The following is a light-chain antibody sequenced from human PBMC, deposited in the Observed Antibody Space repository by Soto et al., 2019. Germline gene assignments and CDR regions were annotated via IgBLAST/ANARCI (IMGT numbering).Light chain of an antibody. CDR1: SSDVGNYNY. J-gene: IGLJ2*01. CDR3: SSYAGSNNFKV. Sequence: QSALTQPPSASGSPGQSVTISCTGTSSDVGNYNYVSWYQQHPGKAPKLMIYEVNKRPSGVPVRFSGSKSGNTASLTVSGLQAEDEADYYCSSYAGSNNFKVFGGGTKVTVL. V-gene: IGLV2-8*01. CDR2: EVN.